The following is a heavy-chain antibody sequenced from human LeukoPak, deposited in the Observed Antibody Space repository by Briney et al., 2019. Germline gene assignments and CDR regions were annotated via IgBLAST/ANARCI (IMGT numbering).Heavy chain of an antibody. CDR3: AKDPSLWSGYYTNFDY. CDR1: GFTFDDYA. V-gene: IGHV3-9*01. D-gene: IGHD3-3*01. Sequence: GRSLRLSCAASGFTFDDYAMHWVRQAPGKGLEWVSGISWNSGSIGYADSVKGRFTISRDNAKNSLYLQMNSLRAEDTALYYCAKDPSLWSGYYTNFDYWGQGTLVTVSS. J-gene: IGHJ4*02. CDR2: ISWNSGSI.